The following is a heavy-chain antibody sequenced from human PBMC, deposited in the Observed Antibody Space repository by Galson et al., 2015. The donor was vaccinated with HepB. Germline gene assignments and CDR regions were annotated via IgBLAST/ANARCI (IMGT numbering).Heavy chain of an antibody. CDR2: ISGSGGST. D-gene: IGHD3-3*01. Sequence: SLRLSCAASGFTLSSYAMSWVRQAPGKGLEWVSAISGSGGSTYYADSVKGRFTISRDNSKNTLYLQMNSLRAEDTAVYYCAKQAPGTYYDLWSGSESHPLGRSYFDYWGQGTLVTVSS. CDR3: AKQAPGTYYDLWSGSESHPLGRSYFDY. J-gene: IGHJ4*02. V-gene: IGHV3-23*01. CDR1: GFTLSSYA.